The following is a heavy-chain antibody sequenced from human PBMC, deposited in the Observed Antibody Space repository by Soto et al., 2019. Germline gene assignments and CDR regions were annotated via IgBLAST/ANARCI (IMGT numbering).Heavy chain of an antibody. V-gene: IGHV3-48*01. J-gene: IGHJ4*02. CDR2: ISPSTGTI. Sequence: EVQLVESGGGLVQPGGSLRLSCAASGFTFSSYSMNWVRQAPGKGLEWVSYISPSTGTIYYADSVKGRFTISRDNAKNSLYLQMNSLRAEDTAVYYCARGAYYYDSSGLSYWGQGPLVTVSS. CDR1: GFTFSSYS. D-gene: IGHD3-22*01. CDR3: ARGAYYYDSSGLSY.